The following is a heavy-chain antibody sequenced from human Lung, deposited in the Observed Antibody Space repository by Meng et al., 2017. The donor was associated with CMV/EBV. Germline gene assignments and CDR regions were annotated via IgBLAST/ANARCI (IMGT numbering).Heavy chain of an antibody. D-gene: IGHD2-2*01. CDR3: ARGACSSTSCYRYYYYGMDV. V-gene: IGHV1-69*10. CDR2: IIPILGIA. J-gene: IGHJ6*02. Sequence: SVXVSXXASGGTFSSYAISWVRQAPGQGLEWMGGIIPILGIANYAQKFQGRVTITADKSTSTANMELSSLRSEDTAVYYCARGACSSTSCYRYYYYGMDVWGQGTTVTVSS. CDR1: GGTFSSYA.